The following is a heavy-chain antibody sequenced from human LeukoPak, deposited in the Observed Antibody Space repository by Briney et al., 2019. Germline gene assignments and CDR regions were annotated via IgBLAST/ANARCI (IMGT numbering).Heavy chain of an antibody. CDR2: TNPSGANT. CDR1: GYTFTNYY. CDR3: TRTLGYNSGFFDY. V-gene: IGHV1-46*04. D-gene: IGHD5-18*01. Sequence: GASVKVSCKASGYTFTNYYLHWVRQAPGQGLQWMGMTNPSGANTRYAQKLQGRVTMTRDPSTSTVDMELISLTSDDSAMYYCTRTLGYNSGFFDYWGQGTLVTVSS. J-gene: IGHJ4*02.